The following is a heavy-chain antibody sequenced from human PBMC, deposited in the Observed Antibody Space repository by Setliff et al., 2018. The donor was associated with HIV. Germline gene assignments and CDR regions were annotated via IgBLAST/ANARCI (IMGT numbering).Heavy chain of an antibody. D-gene: IGHD6-13*01. CDR3: AKDHPTGYSSSWYFDY. J-gene: IGHJ4*02. V-gene: IGHV3-23*01. CDR2: ILSTGERT. CDR1: GFTFSNYA. Sequence: GGSLRLSCAASGFTFSNYAMSWVRQAPGEGLEWVSAILSTGERTFYADSVKGRFTISRDNSKNTVYLQMNSLRAEDTAVYYCAKDHPTGYSSSWYFDYWGQGTLVTVSS.